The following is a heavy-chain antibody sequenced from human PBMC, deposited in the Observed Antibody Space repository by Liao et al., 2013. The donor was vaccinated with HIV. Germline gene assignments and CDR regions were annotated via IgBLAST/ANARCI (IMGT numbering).Heavy chain of an antibody. CDR3: ARALPDTAMAYDY. CDR1: GTSISSYF. V-gene: IGHV4-59*01. Sequence: QVQLQESGPGLVKPSETLSLTCTVSGTSISSYFWSWIRQPPGKGLEWIGYINYSGSTNYKPSLKSRVTISVHTSKKHFSLKLSSVTAADTAVYYCARALPDTAMAYDYWGQGTLVTVSS. CDR2: INYSGST. J-gene: IGHJ4*02. D-gene: IGHD5-18*01.